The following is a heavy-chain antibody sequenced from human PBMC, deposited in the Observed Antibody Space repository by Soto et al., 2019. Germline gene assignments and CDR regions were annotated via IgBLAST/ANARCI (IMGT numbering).Heavy chain of an antibody. CDR2: INSDGSST. CDR1: GFTFSSYW. J-gene: IGHJ4*02. V-gene: IGHV3-74*01. D-gene: IGHD3-3*01. CDR3: ARDGGGAYDFWSGYPL. Sequence: EVQLVESGGGLVQPGGSLRLSCAASGFTFSSYWMQWVRQAPGKGLVWVSRINSDGSSTSYADSVKGRFTISRDNAKNTLYLQMNSLRAEDTAVYYCARDGGGAYDFWSGYPLWGQGTLVTVSS.